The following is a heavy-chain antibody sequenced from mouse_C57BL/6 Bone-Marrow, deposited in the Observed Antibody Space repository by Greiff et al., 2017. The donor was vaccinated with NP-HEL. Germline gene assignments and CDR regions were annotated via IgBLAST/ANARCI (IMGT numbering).Heavy chain of an antibody. D-gene: IGHD1-1*01. CDR1: GFSLTSYG. V-gene: IGHV2-6-1*01. J-gene: IGHJ4*01. CDR2: IWSDGST. Sequence: VKLMESGPGLVAPSQSLSITCTVSGFSLTSYGVHWVRQPPGKGLEWLVVIWSDGSTTYNSALKSRLSISKDNSKSQVFLKMNSLQTDDTAMYYCARHIYYYGSSYDYYAMDYWGQGTSVTVSS. CDR3: ARHIYYYGSSYDYYAMDY.